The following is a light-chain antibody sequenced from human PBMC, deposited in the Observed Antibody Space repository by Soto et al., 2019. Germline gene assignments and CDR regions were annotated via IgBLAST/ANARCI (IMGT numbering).Light chain of an antibody. CDR2: DAS. V-gene: IGKV3-11*01. J-gene: IGKJ5*01. CDR1: QSVGSY. Sequence: EIVLTQSPATLSLSPGERATLSCRASQSVGSYLAWYQQKPGQAPRLLIYDASNRATGIPARFSGSGSGTDFTLTISSLEPEDFAVYSCQQRSNWPITFGQGTRLEIK. CDR3: QQRSNWPIT.